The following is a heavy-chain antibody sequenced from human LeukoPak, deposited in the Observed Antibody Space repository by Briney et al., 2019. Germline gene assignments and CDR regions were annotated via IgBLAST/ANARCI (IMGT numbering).Heavy chain of an antibody. J-gene: IGHJ4*02. CDR2: INAGNGNT. CDR3: ARPKYEVVAATSLDY. D-gene: IGHD2-15*01. CDR1: GYTFTSYA. V-gene: IGHV1-3*01. Sequence: GASVKVSCKASGYTFTSYAMHWVRQAPGQRLEWMGWINAGNGNTKYSQKFQGRVTITRDTSASTAYMELSSLRSEDTAVYYCARPKYEVVAATSLDYWGQGTLVTVSS.